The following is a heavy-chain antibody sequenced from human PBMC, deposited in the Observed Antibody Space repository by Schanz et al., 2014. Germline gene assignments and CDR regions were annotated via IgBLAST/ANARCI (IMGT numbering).Heavy chain of an antibody. CDR1: RFTFSNYW. J-gene: IGHJ3*02. D-gene: IGHD3-3*01. CDR3: ARVGGTYYDFWSGVPPTVMHDGFDI. V-gene: IGHV3-7*01. CDR2: INNDGSQK. Sequence: DVQLVESGGGLVQPGGSLRLACAASRFTFSNYWVGWVRQAPGKGLESVASINNDGSQKFYVDSVKGRFTISRDNAKNSMYLEMNSLRAEDTAVFYCARVGGTYYDFWSGVPPTVMHDGFDIWGQGTMVTVS.